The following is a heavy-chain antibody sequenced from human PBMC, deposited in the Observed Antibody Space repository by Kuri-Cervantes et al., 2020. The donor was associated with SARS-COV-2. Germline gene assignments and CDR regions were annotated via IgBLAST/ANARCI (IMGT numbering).Heavy chain of an antibody. CDR1: GFTFSSYG. J-gene: IGHJ4*02. V-gene: IGHV3-30*02. CDR2: IRYDGSNK. CDR3: AKDVAVGAHGVFDY. D-gene: IGHD1-26*01. Sequence: GESLKISCAASGFTFSSYGMHWVRQAPGKGLEWVAFIRYDGSNKYYADSVKGRFTISRGNSKNTLYLQMNGLRAEDTAVYYCAKDVAVGAHGVFDYWGQGTLVTVSS.